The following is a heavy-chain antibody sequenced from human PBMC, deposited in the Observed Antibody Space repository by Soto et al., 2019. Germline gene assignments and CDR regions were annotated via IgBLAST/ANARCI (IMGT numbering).Heavy chain of an antibody. V-gene: IGHV4-31*03. D-gene: IGHD3-22*01. J-gene: IGHJ6*02. CDR1: GGSISSGGYH. CDR2: IYYSGST. CDR3: AREFRYYDSSGYYRYYYYYGMDV. Sequence: LSLTCTVSGGSISSGGYHWSWIRQHPGKGLEWIGYIYYSGSTYYNPSLKSRVTISVDTSKNQFSLKLSSVTAADTAVYYCAREFRYYDSSGYYRYYYYYGMDVWGQGTTVTVSS.